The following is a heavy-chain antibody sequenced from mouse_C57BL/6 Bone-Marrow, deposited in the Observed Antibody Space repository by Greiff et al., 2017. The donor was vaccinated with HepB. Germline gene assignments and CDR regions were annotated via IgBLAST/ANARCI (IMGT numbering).Heavy chain of an antibody. J-gene: IGHJ1*03. V-gene: IGHV1-62-2*01. CDR2: LYPGSGSI. Sequence: LVKPGASVKLPCKASGYTFTESTIHWVKQRSGQGLGWIGWLYPGSGSIKYNEKLKDKATLTADNSSSTDYMELSRLTSEDSAVYCCARHGYAYWYFDVWGTGTTVTVSS. D-gene: IGHD2-12*01. CDR1: GYTFTEST. CDR3: ARHGYAYWYFDV.